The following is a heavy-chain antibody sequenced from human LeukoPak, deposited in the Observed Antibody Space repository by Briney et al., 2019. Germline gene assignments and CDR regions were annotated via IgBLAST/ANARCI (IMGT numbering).Heavy chain of an antibody. V-gene: IGHV3-7*01. CDR3: TRGDPDY. Sequence: GGSLRLSCAASGFTFSDSWMQWVRQAPGKGLEWVANMNNRGTNKYLADSVRGRFTISRDNAKNSLFLQMNSLRAEDTAIYYCTRGDPDYWGQGTLVTVSS. J-gene: IGHJ4*02. CDR2: MNNRGTNK. D-gene: IGHD2-21*02. CDR1: GFTFSDSW.